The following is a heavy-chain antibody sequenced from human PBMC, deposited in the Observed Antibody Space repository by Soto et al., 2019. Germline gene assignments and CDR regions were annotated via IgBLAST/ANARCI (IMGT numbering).Heavy chain of an antibody. V-gene: IGHV4-39*01. CDR1: GGSISSSSYY. CDR2: IYYSGST. J-gene: IGHJ4*02. CDR3: ARLGRDGYNSPFDY. Sequence: QLQLQESGPGLVKPSETLSLTCTVSGGSISSSSYYWGWIRQPPGKGLEWIGSIYYSGSTYYNPSLKSRVTISVDTSKNQFSLKLSSVTAADTAVYYCARLGRDGYNSPFDYWGQGTLVTVSS. D-gene: IGHD5-12*01.